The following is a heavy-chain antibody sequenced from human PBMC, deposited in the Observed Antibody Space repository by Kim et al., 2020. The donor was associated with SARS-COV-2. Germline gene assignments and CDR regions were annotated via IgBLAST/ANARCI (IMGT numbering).Heavy chain of an antibody. CDR1: GFTFSSYA. Sequence: GGSLRLSCAASGFTFSSYAMHWVRQAPGKGLEWVAVISYDGSNKYYADSVKGRFTISRDNSKNTLYLQMNSLRAEDTAVYYCARRRYYYYGMDVWGQGTT. J-gene: IGHJ6*02. CDR3: ARRRYYYYGMDV. CDR2: ISYDGSNK. V-gene: IGHV3-30*04.